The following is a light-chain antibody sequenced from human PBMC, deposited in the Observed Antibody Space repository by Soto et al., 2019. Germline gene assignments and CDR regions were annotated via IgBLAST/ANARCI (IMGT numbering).Light chain of an antibody. J-gene: IGKJ1*01. CDR2: AAS. CDR1: QGISSY. CDR3: QQLNSYPRT. V-gene: IGKV1-9*01. Sequence: DIQLTQSPSFLSASVGDRVTITCRASQGISSYLAWYQQKPGKAPKLLIYAASTLQSGVPSRFSGSGSGTEFTLTIRSLQPEDFATYDCQQLNSYPRTFGQGTKVEIK.